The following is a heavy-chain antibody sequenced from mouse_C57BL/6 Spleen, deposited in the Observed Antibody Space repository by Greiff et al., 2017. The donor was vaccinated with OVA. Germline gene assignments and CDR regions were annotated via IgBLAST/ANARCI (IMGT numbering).Heavy chain of an antibody. Sequence: EVKLMESGGGLVQPGGSLKLSCAASGFTFSDYYMYWVRQTPEKRLEWVAYISNGGGSTYYPDTVKGRFTISRDNAKNTLYLQMSRLKSEDTAMYYCAREGYYGSSLWYFDYWGQGTTLTVSS. D-gene: IGHD1-1*01. CDR3: AREGYYGSSLWYFDY. CDR1: GFTFSDYY. CDR2: ISNGGGST. J-gene: IGHJ2*01. V-gene: IGHV5-12*01.